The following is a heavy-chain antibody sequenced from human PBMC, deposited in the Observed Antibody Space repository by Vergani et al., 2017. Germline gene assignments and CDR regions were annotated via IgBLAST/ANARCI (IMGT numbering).Heavy chain of an antibody. Sequence: QVNLVGSGGGVVQPGRSLRLSCATYGFIFQNYTMHWVRQAPGKGLEWVAFIRFDGSNKYYADSVKGRFTISRDKSKNTLYLQMNSLRAEDTAVYYCAKESWFGDRTNWFDPWGQGTLVTVSS. J-gene: IGHJ5*02. V-gene: IGHV3-30*02. CDR1: GFIFQNYT. CDR2: IRFDGSNK. CDR3: AKESWFGDRTNWFDP. D-gene: IGHD3-10*01.